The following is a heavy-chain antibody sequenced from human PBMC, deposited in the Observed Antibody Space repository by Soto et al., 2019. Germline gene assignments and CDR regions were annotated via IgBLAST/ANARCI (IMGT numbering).Heavy chain of an antibody. V-gene: IGHV1-18*01. CDR2: ISPYSGYT. CDR3: AREASVLIPAAQPSRFDS. J-gene: IGHJ4*02. CDR1: GYSCMKYG. D-gene: IGHD2-2*01. Sequence: ASVKVSGKGFGYSCMKYGINGALQSRGQWLDWVGCISPYSGYTHSAQKFHGRLTLTTDTAASTAYMELRILRSADTALYYCAREASVLIPAAQPSRFDSWGQGTLVTVSS.